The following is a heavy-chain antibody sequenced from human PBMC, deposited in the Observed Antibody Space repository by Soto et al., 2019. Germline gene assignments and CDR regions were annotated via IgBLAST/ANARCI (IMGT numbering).Heavy chain of an antibody. J-gene: IGHJ4*02. CDR1: GYTFTSYY. Sequence: QVQLVQSGAEVKKPGASVKLSCKASGYTFTSYYTHWVRQAPGQGLEWMAIINPNGGSTNYAQKFQGRVTVTRDTSTSTVYMELTSLRSEDTAVYYCARNLATGDYWGQGTLVTVSS. CDR3: ARNLATGDY. D-gene: IGHD1-1*01. CDR2: INPNGGST. V-gene: IGHV1-46*01.